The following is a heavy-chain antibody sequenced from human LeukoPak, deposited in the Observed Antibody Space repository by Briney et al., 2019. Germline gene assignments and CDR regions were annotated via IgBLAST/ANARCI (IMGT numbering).Heavy chain of an antibody. V-gene: IGHV3-11*01. CDR2: ISSSGSTI. CDR1: GFPFGDYV. Sequence: PGGSLRLPCAASGFPFGDYVMSWVRQAPGKGLEWVSYISSSGSTIYYADSVKGRFTISRDNAKNSLYLQMNSLRAEDTAVYYCARESSGWYGYYYYGMDVWGQGTTVTVSS. D-gene: IGHD6-19*01. J-gene: IGHJ6*02. CDR3: ARESSGWYGYYYYGMDV.